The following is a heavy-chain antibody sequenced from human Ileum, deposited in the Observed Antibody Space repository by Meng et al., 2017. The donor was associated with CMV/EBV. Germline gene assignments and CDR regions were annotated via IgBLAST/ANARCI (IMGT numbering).Heavy chain of an antibody. CDR2: INPSDATT. Sequence: QLWASEAEVKKPGASVKVSCKTSGYTFTNYVMHWGRQAPGQGLEWVGIINPSDATTSYSQSFQGRVTVTRDTSTSTVYMELSNLRSEDTAVYYCARGGYDDDRVNPSVYWGQGTLVTVSS. D-gene: IGHD3-16*01. CDR3: ARGGYDDDRVNPSVY. J-gene: IGHJ4*02. V-gene: IGHV1-46*01. CDR1: GYTFTNYV.